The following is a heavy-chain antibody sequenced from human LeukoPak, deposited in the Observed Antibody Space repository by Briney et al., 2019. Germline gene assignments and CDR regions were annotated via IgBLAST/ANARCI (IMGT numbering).Heavy chain of an antibody. CDR3: ARDLKVGTTATYTPFDP. D-gene: IGHD1-26*01. Sequence: GASGKVSCKASGYSFNSYGISWVRQAPGQGVEGMGWINTYKGNTNYAQKFQGRVSMTTDRSTSTAYLELRSLRSDDTALYYCARDLKVGTTATYTPFDPWGRGTVVTVSS. V-gene: IGHV1-18*01. J-gene: IGHJ5*02. CDR2: INTYKGNT. CDR1: GYSFNSYG.